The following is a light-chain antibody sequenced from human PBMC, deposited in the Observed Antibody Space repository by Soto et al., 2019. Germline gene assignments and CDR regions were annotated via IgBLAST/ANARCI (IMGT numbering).Light chain of an antibody. J-gene: IGKJ3*01. V-gene: IGKV3-20*01. Sequence: EIVLTQSPGTLSLSPGERATLSCRASQSVTSNYLAWYQQKPGQAPRLLIYGASSRATGIPDRFSGSGSGTDFTLSISRLEPEECAVFYCQQYGSSPFTFGPGTKVDIK. CDR1: QSVTSNY. CDR2: GAS. CDR3: QQYGSSPFT.